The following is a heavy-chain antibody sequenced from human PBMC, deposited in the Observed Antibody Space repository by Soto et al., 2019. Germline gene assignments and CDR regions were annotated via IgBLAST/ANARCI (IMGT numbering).Heavy chain of an antibody. V-gene: IGHV5-51*01. CDR1: GYSFSNYW. J-gene: IGHJ6*02. CDR3: ARLPQDYYYHGMDV. Sequence: PGEPRKISCKGCGYSFSNYWIGWVRKMPGKGLEWMGTIYPGDSDTRYSPSFQGQVTISADKSISTAYLQWSSLKASDTATYYCARLPQDYYYHGMDVWGQGTTVTVSS. CDR2: IYPGDSDT.